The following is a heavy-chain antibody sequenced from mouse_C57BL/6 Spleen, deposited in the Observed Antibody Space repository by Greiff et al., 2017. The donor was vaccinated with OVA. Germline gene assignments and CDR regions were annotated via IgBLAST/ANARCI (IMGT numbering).Heavy chain of an antibody. V-gene: IGHV5-17*01. D-gene: IGHD2-3*01. J-gene: IGHJ1*03. CDR2: ISSGSSTI. CDR1: GFTFSDYG. Sequence: EVKLVESGGGLVKPGGSLKLSCAASGFTFSDYGMHWVRQAPEKGLEWVAYISSGSSTIYYADTVKGRFTISRDNAKNTLFLQMTSLRSEDTAMYYCARTYDGYYGYFDVWGTGTTVTVSS. CDR3: ARTYDGYYGYFDV.